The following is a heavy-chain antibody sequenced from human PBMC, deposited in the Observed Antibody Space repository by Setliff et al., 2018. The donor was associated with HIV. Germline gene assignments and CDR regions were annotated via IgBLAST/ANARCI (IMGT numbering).Heavy chain of an antibody. J-gene: IGHJ4*02. V-gene: IGHV4-38-2*01. CDR3: ARGVRDNSGWSSYYFDY. CDR2: IYHSGST. D-gene: IGHD6-19*01. Sequence: SETLSLTCAVSGYSISSGYYGGWIRQPPGKGLEWIGSIYHSGSTYYNPSLKSRVTISVDTSKNQFSLKLSSVTAADTAVYYCARGVRDNSGWSSYYFDYWGQGTLVTVSS. CDR1: GYSISSGYY.